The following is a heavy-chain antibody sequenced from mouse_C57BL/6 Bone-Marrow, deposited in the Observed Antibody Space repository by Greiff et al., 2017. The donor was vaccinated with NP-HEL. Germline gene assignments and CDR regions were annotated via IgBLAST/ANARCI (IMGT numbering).Heavy chain of an antibody. CDR3: ARGEYGYDWFAY. CDR2: ISNLAYSI. CDR1: GFTFSDYG. J-gene: IGHJ3*01. V-gene: IGHV5-15*01. D-gene: IGHD2-2*01. Sequence: EVQLVESGGGLVQPGGSLKLSCAASGFTFSDYGMAWVRQAPRKGPEWVAFISNLAYSIYYADTVTGRFTISRENAKNTLYLEMSSLRSEDTAMYYCARGEYGYDWFAYWGQGTLVTVSA.